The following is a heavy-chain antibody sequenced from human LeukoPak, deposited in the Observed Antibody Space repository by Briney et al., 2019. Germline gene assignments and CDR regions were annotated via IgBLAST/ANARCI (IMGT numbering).Heavy chain of an antibody. Sequence: PSETLSLTCTVSGGSISRSSYYWGWIRQPPGKGLEWIGSIYYSGSTYYNPSLKSRVTMSVDTSKNQFSLKLSSVTAADTAVYYCARAAFLVGSGWYRENWFDPWGQGTLVTVSS. CDR1: GGSISRSSYY. J-gene: IGHJ5*02. D-gene: IGHD6-19*01. V-gene: IGHV4-39*07. CDR2: IYYSGST. CDR3: ARAAFLVGSGWYRENWFDP.